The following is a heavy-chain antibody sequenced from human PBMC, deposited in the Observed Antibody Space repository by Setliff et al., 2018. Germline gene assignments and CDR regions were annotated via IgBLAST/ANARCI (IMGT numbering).Heavy chain of an antibody. D-gene: IGHD5-12*01. CDR2: IYTDGST. V-gene: IGHV4-61*10. Sequence: PSETLSLTCTVSGGSLSSYNYWSWIRQPAGKGLEWIGQIYTDGSTNYNPSLKSRVTISVDKSKNQFSLNLRSVTAADTAVYYCARGGTFRYFDYWGQGTPVTVSS. CDR3: ARGGTFRYFDY. CDR1: GGSLSSYNY. J-gene: IGHJ4*02.